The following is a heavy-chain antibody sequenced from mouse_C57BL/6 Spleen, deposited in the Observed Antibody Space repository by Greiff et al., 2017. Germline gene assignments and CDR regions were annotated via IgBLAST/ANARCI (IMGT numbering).Heavy chain of an antibody. CDR3: ARPNYYSNYWFAY. J-gene: IGHJ3*01. CDR1: GYTFTSYG. V-gene: IGHV1-81*01. CDR2: IYPRSGNT. Sequence: VQLQQSGAELARPGASVKLSCKASGYTFTSYGISWVKQRTGQGLEWIGEIYPRSGNTYYNEKFKGKATLTADKSSSTAYMELRSLTSEDSAVYFCARPNYYSNYWFAYWGQGTLVTVSA. D-gene: IGHD2-5*01.